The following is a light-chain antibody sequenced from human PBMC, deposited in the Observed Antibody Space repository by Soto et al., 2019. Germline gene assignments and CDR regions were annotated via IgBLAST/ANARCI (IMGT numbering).Light chain of an antibody. CDR1: SSNIGNNF. CDR2: DNN. Sequence: QPVLTQPPSVSAAPGQKVSISCSGSSSNIGNNFVSWFQHLPGTAPKLLIHDNNNRPSGIPDRFSGSKSGTSATLDVTGLQTGDEADYYCGTWDSSLSAVVFGGGTKLTVL. CDR3: GTWDSSLSAVV. V-gene: IGLV1-51*01. J-gene: IGLJ2*01.